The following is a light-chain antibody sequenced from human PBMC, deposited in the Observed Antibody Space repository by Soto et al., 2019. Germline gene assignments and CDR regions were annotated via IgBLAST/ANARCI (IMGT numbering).Light chain of an antibody. J-gene: IGKJ1*01. CDR2: DAS. V-gene: IGKV1-5*01. Sequence: DIQMTQSPSSLSASVGDRVTITCRASQSISSYLNWYQQKPGKAPKLLIYDASTLQSGVPTRFSGRGSGTKFTLTISSLQPDDFATYYCQQYNSYSPKFGQGTKVDIK. CDR3: QQYNSYSPK. CDR1: QSISSY.